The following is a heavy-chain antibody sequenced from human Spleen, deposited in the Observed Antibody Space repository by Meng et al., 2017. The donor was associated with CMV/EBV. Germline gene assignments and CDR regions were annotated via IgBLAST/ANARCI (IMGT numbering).Heavy chain of an antibody. J-gene: IGHJ4*02. CDR2: IYYSGST. CDR3: AKGSSAGWLYFDY. CDR1: GGSVSSGSYY. V-gene: IGHV4-61*01. D-gene: IGHD6-6*01. Sequence: GSLRLSCTVSGGSVSSGSYYWSWIRQPPGKGLEWIGYIYYSGSTNYNPSLKSRVTISVDTSKNQFSLKLSSVTAADTAVYYCAKGSSAGWLYFDYWGQGTLVTVSS.